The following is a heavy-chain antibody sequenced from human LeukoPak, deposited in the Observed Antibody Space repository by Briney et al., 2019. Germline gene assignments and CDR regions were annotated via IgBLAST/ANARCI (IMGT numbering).Heavy chain of an antibody. V-gene: IGHV3-49*04. CDR1: GFTFGDHA. Sequence: GGSLRLSCRGYGFTFGDHAMSWVRQARGKGLEWVGFIRSKAYRGTTEYAASVKGRFTISRDDSTSIAYLQMNSLRIEDTAVYYCARGPIQLWIHNAMDVWGQGTTVTVSS. J-gene: IGHJ6*02. CDR3: ARGPIQLWIHNAMDV. CDR2: IRSKAYRGTT. D-gene: IGHD5-18*01.